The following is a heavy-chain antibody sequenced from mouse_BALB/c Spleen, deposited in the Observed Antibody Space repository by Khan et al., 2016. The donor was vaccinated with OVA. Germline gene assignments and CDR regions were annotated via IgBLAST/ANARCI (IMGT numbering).Heavy chain of an antibody. CDR3: TRHGYVAWFTY. J-gene: IGHJ3*01. Sequence: VQLKESGPELMKPGASVKISCKASGYSFTSYYIHWVMQSRGQSLEWIGYVDPFSAVTTYNQKFKGKATLTVDKSSSTAYIHLSNLTSEDSAVYYCTRHGYVAWFTYGGQGTLVTVSA. CDR1: GYSFTSYY. D-gene: IGHD2-2*01. V-gene: IGHV1-31*01. CDR2: VDPFSAVT.